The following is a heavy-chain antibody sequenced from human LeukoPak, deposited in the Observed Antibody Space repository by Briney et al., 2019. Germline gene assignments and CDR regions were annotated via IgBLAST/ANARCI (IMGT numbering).Heavy chain of an antibody. CDR2: IKKDGSEK. V-gene: IGHV3-7*01. J-gene: IGHJ4*02. CDR3: ARDFPYYYDISGYYQDY. D-gene: IGHD3-22*01. CDR1: GFTFSTYS. Sequence: GGSLRLSCVASGFTFSTYSMNWVRQAPGKGLEWVANIKKDGSEKYYVDSVKGRFTISRDNAKNSLNLQMNSLRAEDTAVYYCARDFPYYYDISGYYQDYWGQGTLVTVSS.